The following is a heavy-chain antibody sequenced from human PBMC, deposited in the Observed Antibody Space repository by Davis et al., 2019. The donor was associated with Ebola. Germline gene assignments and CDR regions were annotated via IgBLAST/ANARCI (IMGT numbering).Heavy chain of an antibody. Sequence: GGSLRLSCAASGFSFDDYAMHWVRQAPGKGLEWVSGISWNSDNIGYADSVKGRFTISRDNAKNSLYLQMNSLRADDTALYYCAKDASFYDVLTGYYDFYYGIDVWGQGTTVTVSS. D-gene: IGHD3-9*01. J-gene: IGHJ6*02. CDR2: ISWNSDNI. CDR3: AKDASFYDVLTGYYDFYYGIDV. CDR1: GFSFDDYA. V-gene: IGHV3-9*01.